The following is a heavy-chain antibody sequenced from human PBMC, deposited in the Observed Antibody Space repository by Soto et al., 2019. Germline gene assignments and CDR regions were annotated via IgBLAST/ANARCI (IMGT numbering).Heavy chain of an antibody. CDR1: GFTFTSSA. CDR3: WATPPYYDFWGGYSFDD. J-gene: IGHJ4*02. V-gene: IGHV1-58*01. Sequence: SVNVSCKASGFTFTSSAVQWVRQACGQRLEWIGWIVVGSGNTNYAQKFQERVTILRNMFTSTAYMELSSLRTEDTAVYYCWATPPYYDFWGGYSFDDWGQGTMVTVSS. CDR2: IVVGSGNT. D-gene: IGHD3-3*01.